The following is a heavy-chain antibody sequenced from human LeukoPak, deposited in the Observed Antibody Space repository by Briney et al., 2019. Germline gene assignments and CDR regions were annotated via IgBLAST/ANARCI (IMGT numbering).Heavy chain of an antibody. V-gene: IGHV3-7*01. CDR2: IKQDGSEK. Sequence: GGSLRLSCAASGFTFSSYWMTWVRQAPGKGLEWVANIKQDGSEKYYVDSVKGRFTISRDNAKNSLYLQMNSLRTEDTAVYYCARRYFDWSPYRYYFDYWGQGTLVTVSS. CDR1: GFTFSSYW. D-gene: IGHD3-9*01. J-gene: IGHJ4*02. CDR3: ARRYFDWSPYRYYFDY.